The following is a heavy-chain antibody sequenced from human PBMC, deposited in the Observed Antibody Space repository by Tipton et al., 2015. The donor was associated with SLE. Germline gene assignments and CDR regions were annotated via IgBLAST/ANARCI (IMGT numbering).Heavy chain of an antibody. V-gene: IGHV4-39*07. CDR2: IYFTGST. J-gene: IGHJ4*02. CDR3: ARLSASIGY. Sequence: TLSLTCTVSGDSISGSSYYWGWIRQPPGKGLEWIGSIYFTGSTYNSPSLKSRVTISVDTPKNHFSLNLTSVTAADTALYYCARLSASIGYWGQGALVTVSS. CDR1: GDSISGSSYY. D-gene: IGHD2/OR15-2a*01.